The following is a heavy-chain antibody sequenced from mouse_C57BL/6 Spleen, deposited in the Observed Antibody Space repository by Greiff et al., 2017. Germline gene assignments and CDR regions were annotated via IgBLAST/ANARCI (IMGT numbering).Heavy chain of an antibody. CDR1: GFNIKNNY. J-gene: IGHJ2*01. CDR3: ARCFYCGHGYYFDY. Sequence: EVQLQQSVAELVRPGASVKLSCTASGFNIKNNYMHWVKQRPEQGLEWIGRIDPATGTTKYTPKFQGKATITAETSSNTAYLQLISLTSEDTAIYYCARCFYCGHGYYFDYWGQGTTLTVSS. D-gene: IGHD1-1*01. V-gene: IGHV14-3*01. CDR2: IDPATGTT.